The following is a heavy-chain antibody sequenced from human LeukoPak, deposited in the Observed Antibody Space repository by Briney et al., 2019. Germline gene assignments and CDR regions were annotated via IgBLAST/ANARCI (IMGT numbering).Heavy chain of an antibody. CDR1: GFTFTDYY. J-gene: IGHJ4*02. CDR2: ISSSGSNT. Sequence: GGSLRLSCAASGFTFTDYYMSWIRQAPGKGLEWVSYISSSGSNTDYADSVKGRFTISRDNAKNSLYLQMNSLRAEDTAVYYCARDRGWFGELLLFDYWGQGTLVTVSS. CDR3: ARDRGWFGELLLFDY. V-gene: IGHV3-11*05. D-gene: IGHD3-10*01.